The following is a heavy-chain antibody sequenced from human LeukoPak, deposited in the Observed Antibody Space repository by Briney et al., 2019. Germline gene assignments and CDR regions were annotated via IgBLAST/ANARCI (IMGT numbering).Heavy chain of an antibody. J-gene: IGHJ4*02. V-gene: IGHV3-33*01. CDR3: ARDFAAYCSGGSCYSHYFDY. CDR2: IWYDGSNK. CDR1: GFTFSSYG. D-gene: IGHD2-15*01. Sequence: GRSLRLSCAASGFTFSSYGMHWVRQAPGKGLEWVAVIWYDGSNKYYADSVKGRFTISRDNSKNTLYLQMNSLRAEDTAVYYCARDFAAYCSGGSCYSHYFDYWGQGTLVTVSS.